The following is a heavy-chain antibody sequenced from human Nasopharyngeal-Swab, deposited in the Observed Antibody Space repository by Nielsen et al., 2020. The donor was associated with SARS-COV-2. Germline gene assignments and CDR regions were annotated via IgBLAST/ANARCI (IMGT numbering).Heavy chain of an antibody. CDR2: IIPIFGTA. J-gene: IGHJ6*02. Sequence: SVKVPCKAPVCTFMRKEKRGGRKEGGKGRERRGGIIPIFGTANYAQKFQGRVTITADESTSTAYMELSSLRSEDTAVYYCARDLWRRAARDYYYYGMDVWGQGTTVTVSS. CDR1: VCTFMRKE. D-gene: IGHD3-3*01. CDR3: ARDLWRRAARDYYYYGMDV. V-gene: IGHV1-69*13.